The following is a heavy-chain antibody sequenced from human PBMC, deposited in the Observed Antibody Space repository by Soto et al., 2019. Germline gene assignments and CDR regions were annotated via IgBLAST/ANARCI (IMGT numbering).Heavy chain of an antibody. CDR2: ISYDGSNK. V-gene: IGHV3-30*18. Sequence: QVQLVESGGGVVQPGRSLRLSCAASGFTFSSYGMHWVRQAPGKGLEWVAVISYDGSNKYYADSVKGRFTISRDNSKNTLYLQMNSLRAEDTAVYYCAKDNYYSSGWYGPYDCDYWGQGTLVTVSS. CDR3: AKDNYYSSGWYGPYDCDY. CDR1: GFTFSSYG. J-gene: IGHJ4*02. D-gene: IGHD6-19*01.